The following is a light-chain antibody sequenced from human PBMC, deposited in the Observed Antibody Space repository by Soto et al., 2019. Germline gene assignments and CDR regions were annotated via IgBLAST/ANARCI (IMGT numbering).Light chain of an antibody. CDR1: QSISSW. Sequence: DIQMTQSPSTLSASVGDRVTITCRASQSISSWLAWYQQKPGKAPKLLIYDATSLESGVPSRFSGSGSGTKFTLTISSLQPDDFATYYCKQYNSYSRFGHGTKVDIK. CDR2: DAT. CDR3: KQYNSYSR. V-gene: IGKV1-5*01. J-gene: IGKJ3*01.